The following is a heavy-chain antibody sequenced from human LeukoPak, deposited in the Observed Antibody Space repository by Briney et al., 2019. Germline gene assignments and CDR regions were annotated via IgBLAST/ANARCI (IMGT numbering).Heavy chain of an antibody. CDR1: GFTFSSYS. CDR3: ARGHGSGSYYNGYYYYMDV. CDR2: ISSSSSYI. J-gene: IGHJ6*03. V-gene: IGHV3-21*01. Sequence: GGSLRLSCAASGFTFSSYSMNWVRQAPGKGLEWVSSISSSSSYIYYADSVKGRFTISRDNAKNSLYLQMNSLRTEDTAVYYCARGHGSGSYYNGYYYYMDVWGKGTTVTVSS. D-gene: IGHD3-10*01.